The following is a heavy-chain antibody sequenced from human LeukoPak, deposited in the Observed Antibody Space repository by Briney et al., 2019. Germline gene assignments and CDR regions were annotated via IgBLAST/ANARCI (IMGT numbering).Heavy chain of an antibody. CDR3: ARGYCSGGSCYSYYYYNYMDV. CDR2: INHSGST. V-gene: IGHV4-34*01. D-gene: IGHD2-15*01. J-gene: IGHJ6*03. Sequence: PSETLSLTCAVYGGSFSGYYWSWIRQPPGKGLEWIGEINHSGSTNYNPSLKSRVTISVDTSKNQFSLMVTSVTAADTAVYYCARGYCSGGSCYSYYYYNYMDVWGKGTTVTVSS. CDR1: GGSFSGYY.